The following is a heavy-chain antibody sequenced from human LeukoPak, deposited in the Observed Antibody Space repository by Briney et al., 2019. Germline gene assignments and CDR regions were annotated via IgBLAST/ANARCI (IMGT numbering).Heavy chain of an antibody. CDR2: IYYSGST. J-gene: IGHJ4*02. Sequence: PSETLSLTCTVSGGSISSYYWSWIRLPPGKGLEYIGYIYYSGSTNYNPSLKSRVTISVDTSKNQFSLKLYSVTAADTAVYYCATRSGSGWFFDYWGQGTLVTVSS. CDR3: ATRSGSGWFFDY. CDR1: GGSISSYY. V-gene: IGHV4-59*01. D-gene: IGHD6-19*01.